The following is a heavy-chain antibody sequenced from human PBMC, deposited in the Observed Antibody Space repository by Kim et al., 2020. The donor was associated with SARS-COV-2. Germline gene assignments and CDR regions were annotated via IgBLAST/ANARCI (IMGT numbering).Heavy chain of an antibody. V-gene: IGHV4-30-2*04. D-gene: IGHD1-20*01. CDR3: ARNNWNGFLDYYYGMDV. J-gene: IGHJ6*02. Sequence: LKSRVTISVDTSKNQFSLKLSSVTAADTAVYYCARNNWNGFLDYYYGMDVWGQGTTVTVSS.